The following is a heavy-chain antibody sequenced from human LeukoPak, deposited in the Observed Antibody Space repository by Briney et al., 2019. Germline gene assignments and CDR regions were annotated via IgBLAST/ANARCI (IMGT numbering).Heavy chain of an antibody. J-gene: IGHJ4*02. CDR3: AADGYSSPFDH. Sequence: GGSLRLSCAASGFTFSSYWMNWVRQTPGKGLEWVANIKKDGSEKYYVDSVRGRFTISRDNAKNSLYLQMNSLRAEDTAVYYCAADGYSSPFDHWGQGTLVTVSS. CDR1: GFTFSSYW. D-gene: IGHD5-24*01. CDR2: IKKDGSEK. V-gene: IGHV3-7*01.